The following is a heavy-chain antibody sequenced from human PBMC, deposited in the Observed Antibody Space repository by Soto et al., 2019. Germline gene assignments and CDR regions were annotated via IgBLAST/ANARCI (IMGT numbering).Heavy chain of an antibody. CDR2: IYHSGAT. Sequence: QVQLQESGPGLVQPSQTLSLTCTVSGDAISSGAYYWSWIRQPPGKGLEWIGDIYHSGATYYNPSLASPVTMSVDTSKNQCSLRLSSVTAADTAVYFRARDGGYATGDCWGQGTLVTVSS. CDR3: ARDGGYATGDC. J-gene: IGHJ4*02. V-gene: IGHV4-30-4*01. CDR1: GDAISSGAYY. D-gene: IGHD2-15*01.